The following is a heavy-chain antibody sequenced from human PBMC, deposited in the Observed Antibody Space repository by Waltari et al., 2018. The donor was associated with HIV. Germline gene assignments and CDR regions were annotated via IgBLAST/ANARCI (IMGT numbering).Heavy chain of an antibody. Sequence: QVQLQESGPGLVKPSETLSLTCTVSGGSISSYYWSWIRQPPGKGLAWIGYIYYSGSTNYNPSLKSRVTISVDTSKNQFSLKLSSVTAADTAVYYCARRGHSSSPMVGGYYYGMDVWGQGTTVTVSS. CDR1: GGSISSYY. V-gene: IGHV4-59*01. J-gene: IGHJ6*02. CDR2: IYYSGST. CDR3: ARRGHSSSPMVGGYYYGMDV. D-gene: IGHD6-13*01.